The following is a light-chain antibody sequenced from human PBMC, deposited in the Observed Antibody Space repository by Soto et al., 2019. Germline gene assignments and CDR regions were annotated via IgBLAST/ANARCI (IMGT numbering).Light chain of an antibody. CDR3: QQGDTSPYT. V-gene: IGKV3-20*01. CDR1: QSISSNY. CDR2: RAS. J-gene: IGKJ2*01. Sequence: EIVLTQSPGTLSLSPGETATLSCRASQSISSNYLAWYQQKPGQAPRLIIFRASYRASGIPDRFSASGSGTDFTLTISGLQPEDFAVYFCQQGDTSPYTFGQGTKLEIK.